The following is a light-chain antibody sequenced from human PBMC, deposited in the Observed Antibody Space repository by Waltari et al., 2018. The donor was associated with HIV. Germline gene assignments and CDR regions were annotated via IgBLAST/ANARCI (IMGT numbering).Light chain of an antibody. J-gene: IGKJ3*01. CDR1: QSVGTN. Sequence: ETVMTQLPVTLSGSPGEMAPLSCRASQSVGTNVTGYQHKSGQAPRLLIYGASTRATAIPARFSGSGSGTEFTLTITSLQSDDYATYYCQQYQTWPLTFGPGTTVDI. V-gene: IGKV3-15*01. CDR3: QQYQTWPLT. CDR2: GAS.